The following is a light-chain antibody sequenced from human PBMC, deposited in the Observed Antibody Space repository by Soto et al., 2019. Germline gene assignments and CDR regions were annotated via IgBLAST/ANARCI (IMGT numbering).Light chain of an antibody. V-gene: IGKV1-5*03. Sequence: DIQMAQSPSTLSACVGDRVTISCRASQSITNWLAWYQQKPGKAPKPLIYMASSLESGVPSRFSGSGGGTEFTLTISSLQPDDFATYYCQQYYRQATFGQGTKVDI. J-gene: IGKJ1*01. CDR1: QSITNW. CDR3: QQYYRQAT. CDR2: MAS.